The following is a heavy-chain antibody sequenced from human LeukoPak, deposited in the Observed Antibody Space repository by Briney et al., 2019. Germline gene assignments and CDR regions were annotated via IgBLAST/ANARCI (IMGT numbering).Heavy chain of an antibody. CDR3: AKYRGYYGYYFHY. J-gene: IGHJ4*02. V-gene: IGHV3-23*01. Sequence: GGSLRLSCAASAFTFGNYAMSWVRQAPGKGLEWVSAISGNAVSTFYADSVKGRFTISRDNSKNTLYLQMNSLRAEDTAVYYCAKYRGYYGYYFHYWGQGTLVTVSS. CDR1: AFTFGNYA. D-gene: IGHD3-22*01. CDR2: ISGNAVST.